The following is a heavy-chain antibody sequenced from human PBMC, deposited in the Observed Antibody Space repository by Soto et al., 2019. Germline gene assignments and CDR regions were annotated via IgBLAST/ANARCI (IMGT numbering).Heavy chain of an antibody. D-gene: IGHD3-10*02. J-gene: IGHJ4*02. CDR3: AKEHSGLYSRHYFDS. CDR1: GFTFSSYA. V-gene: IGHV3-30*18. Sequence: VQLLESGGGLVQPGGSLRLSCAASGFTFSSYAMSWVRQAPGKGLEWVSGVSYDGSDKEYEETVKGRFSISRDNSMKTLDLQMLSLRPEDTAVYYCAKEHSGLYSRHYFDSWGQGTLVTVSS. CDR2: VSYDGSDK.